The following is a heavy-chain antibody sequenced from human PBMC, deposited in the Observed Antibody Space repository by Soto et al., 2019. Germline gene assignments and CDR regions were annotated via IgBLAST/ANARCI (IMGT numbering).Heavy chain of an antibody. D-gene: IGHD2-2*01. Sequence: EVQLVESGGDLVQPGGSLRLSCAASGFTFSGHWMHWVRQVPGKGLEWVSRINTDAGSSAYADSVKCRFTISRDNAKNTLYLQMNGLRAEDTAVYYCAREAGYCSRTSCYRRAFDTWGQGTTVTVSS. CDR1: GFTFSGHW. V-gene: IGHV3-74*03. J-gene: IGHJ3*02. CDR3: AREAGYCSRTSCYRRAFDT. CDR2: INTDAGSS.